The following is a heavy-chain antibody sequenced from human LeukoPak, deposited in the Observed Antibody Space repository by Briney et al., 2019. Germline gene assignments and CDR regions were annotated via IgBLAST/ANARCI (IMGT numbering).Heavy chain of an antibody. V-gene: IGHV3-30*02. J-gene: IGHJ4*02. CDR2: IQYDGSDI. CDR3: ARLTRTYCGGDCSLDY. D-gene: IGHD2-21*01. Sequence: GGSLRLSCAASGFTFSSYGMHWVRQAPGKGLEWVTFIQYDGSDIYYADSVKGRFTISRDNSRNTLYLQMNSLRVEDTAVYYCARLTRTYCGGDCSLDYWGQGTLVTVSS. CDR1: GFTFSSYG.